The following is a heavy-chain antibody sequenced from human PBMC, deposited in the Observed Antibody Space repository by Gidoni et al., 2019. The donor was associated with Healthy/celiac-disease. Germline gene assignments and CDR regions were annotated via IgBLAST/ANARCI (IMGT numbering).Heavy chain of an antibody. CDR2: ISYDGSNK. V-gene: IGHV3-30*18. J-gene: IGHJ4*02. CDR3: ANEHYDILTGYYRPAAAEPPDY. D-gene: IGHD3-9*01. CDR1: GFTFSSYG. Sequence: QVQLVESGGGVVQPGRSLRLSCAASGFTFSSYGMHWVRQAPGKGLEWVAVISYDGSNKYYADSVKGRFTISRDNSKNTLYLQMNSLRAEDTAVYYCANEHYDILTGYYRPAAAEPPDYWGQGTLVTVSS.